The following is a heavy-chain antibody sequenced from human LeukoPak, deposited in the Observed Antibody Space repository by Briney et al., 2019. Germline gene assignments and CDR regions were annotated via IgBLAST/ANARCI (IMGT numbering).Heavy chain of an antibody. Sequence: PSQTLSLTCTVSGGSISSGSYYWSWIRQPAGKGLEWIGRIYTSGSTNYNPSLKSRVTISVDTPKNQFSLKLSSVTAADTAVYYCARGGREFDYWGQGTLVTVSS. D-gene: IGHD3-16*01. V-gene: IGHV4-61*02. CDR3: ARGGREFDY. CDR1: GGSISSGSYY. J-gene: IGHJ4*02. CDR2: IYTSGST.